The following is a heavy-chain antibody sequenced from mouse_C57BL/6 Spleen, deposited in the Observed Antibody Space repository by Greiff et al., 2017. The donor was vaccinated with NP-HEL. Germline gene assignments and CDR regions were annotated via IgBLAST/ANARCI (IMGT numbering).Heavy chain of an antibody. D-gene: IGHD2-4*01. J-gene: IGHJ4*01. Sequence: EVNVVESGGGLVQPKGSLKLSCAASGFSFNTYAMNWVRQAPGKGLEWVARIRSKSNNYATYYADSVKDRFTISRDDSESMLYLQMNNLKTEDTAMYYCVRQIYYDYRGAMDYWGQGTSVTVSS. CDR3: VRQIYYDYRGAMDY. CDR2: IRSKSNNYAT. CDR1: GFSFNTYA. V-gene: IGHV10-1*01.